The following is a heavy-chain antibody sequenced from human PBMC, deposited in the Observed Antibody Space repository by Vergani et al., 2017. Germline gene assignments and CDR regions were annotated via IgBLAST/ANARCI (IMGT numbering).Heavy chain of an antibody. CDR2: IYYSGST. CDR1: GGSISSYY. J-gene: IGHJ6*03. V-gene: IGHV4-59*08. D-gene: IGHD5-12*01. Sequence: QVKLQESGPGLVKPSETLSLTCTVSGGSISSYYWSWIRQPPGKGLEWIVYIYYSGSTNYNPSLKSRVTISVDTSKNPFSLKLSSVTAADTAVYYCARHGYDLSYYYMDVWGKGTTVTVSS. CDR3: ARHGYDLSYYYMDV.